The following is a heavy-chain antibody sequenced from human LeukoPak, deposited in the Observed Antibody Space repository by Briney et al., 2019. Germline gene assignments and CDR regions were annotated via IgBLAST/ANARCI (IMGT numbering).Heavy chain of an antibody. V-gene: IGHV3-30*02. Sequence: GGSLRLSCAASGFTFSSYAIHWVRQAPGKGLEWVAFIRYDGSNKYYADSVKGRFTISRDNSKNTLYLQMNSLRAEDTAVYYCARKGGSYYYYYMDVWGKGTTVTVSS. D-gene: IGHD1-26*01. J-gene: IGHJ6*03. CDR3: ARKGGSYYYYYMDV. CDR2: IRYDGSNK. CDR1: GFTFSSYA.